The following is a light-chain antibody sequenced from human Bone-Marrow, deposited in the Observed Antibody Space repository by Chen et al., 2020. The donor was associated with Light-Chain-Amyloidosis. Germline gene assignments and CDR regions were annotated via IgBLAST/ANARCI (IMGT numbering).Light chain of an antibody. Sequence: QSALTKPASVSESPGQSITISCTGTTSDVGAYDYVSWYQQHPGQAPKLIIHDVSNRPSGVSDRFSGSKSDNTASLTSSGLQAEDEADYYCSSYTSTYTVLFGGGTKLTVL. CDR1: TSDVGAYDY. CDR3: SSYTSTYTVL. CDR2: DVS. J-gene: IGLJ2*01. V-gene: IGLV2-14*03.